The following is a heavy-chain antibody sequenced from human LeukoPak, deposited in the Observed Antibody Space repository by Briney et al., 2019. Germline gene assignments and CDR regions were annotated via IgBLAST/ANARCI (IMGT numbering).Heavy chain of an antibody. D-gene: IGHD3-10*01. J-gene: IGHJ4*02. CDR3: ARAALGVRGVLGY. Sequence: SETLSLTCTVSGASINSDTYYWGWIRQPPGKGLEWIGTHSHSGSAYYNPSLRSRITMSLDTSENQFSLKLSSVTAADTAVYYCARAALGVRGVLGYWGQGTLVTVSS. CDR2: HSHSGSA. CDR1: GASINSDTYY. V-gene: IGHV4-39*07.